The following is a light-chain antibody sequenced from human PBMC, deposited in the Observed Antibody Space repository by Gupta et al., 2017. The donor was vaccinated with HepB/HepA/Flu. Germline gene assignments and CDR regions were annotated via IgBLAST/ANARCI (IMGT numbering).Light chain of an antibody. CDR2: KAS. CDR1: QSISNW. V-gene: IGKV1-5*03. Sequence: DIQMTQSPSTLSASVGDRVTITCRASQSISNWLAWYQQKPGKAPNLLIYKASNLESGVPSRFSGSGSGTEFTLTISSLQPDDFATYYCQEYSDSSWTFGQGTKVEIK. CDR3: QEYSDSSWT. J-gene: IGKJ1*01.